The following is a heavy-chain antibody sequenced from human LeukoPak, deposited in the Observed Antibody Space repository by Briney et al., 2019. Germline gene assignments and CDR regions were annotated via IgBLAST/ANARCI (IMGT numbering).Heavy chain of an antibody. Sequence: RTGGSLRLSCAGSGFSFSSYGMHWVRQAPGKGLEWMAFIRSDGSNKYYADSVKGRFTISRDNSKNTSYLQMNSLRAEDTAVYYCARILDSAWGELGYWGQGTLVTVSS. CDR3: ARILDSAWGELGY. D-gene: IGHD6-19*01. V-gene: IGHV3-30*02. CDR1: GFSFSSYG. CDR2: IRSDGSNK. J-gene: IGHJ4*02.